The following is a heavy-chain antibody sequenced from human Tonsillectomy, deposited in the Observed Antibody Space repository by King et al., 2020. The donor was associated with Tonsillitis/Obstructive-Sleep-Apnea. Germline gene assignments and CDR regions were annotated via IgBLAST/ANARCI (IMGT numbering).Heavy chain of an antibody. V-gene: IGHV3-30*18. D-gene: IGHD7-27*01. CDR3: AKARGWGNYSYYGMDV. J-gene: IGHJ6*02. Sequence: VQLVESGGGVVQPGRSLRLSCAASGFTFSSYGMHWVRQAPGKGLEWVAVLSYDGSNKYYADSVKGRFTISRDNSKKTLYLQMNSLRAEDTAVYYCAKARGWGNYSYYGMDVWGQGTTVTVS. CDR1: GFTFSSYG. CDR2: LSYDGSNK.